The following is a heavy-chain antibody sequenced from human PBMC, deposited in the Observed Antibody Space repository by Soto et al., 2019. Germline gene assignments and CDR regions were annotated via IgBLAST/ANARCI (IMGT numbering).Heavy chain of an antibody. V-gene: IGHV3-30-3*01. D-gene: IGHD5-12*01. J-gene: IGHJ4*02. CDR3: ARDKSGYGAFDY. CDR2: ISHDGSNK. CDR1: GFTLSSYA. Sequence: QVQLVESGGGVVQPGRSLRLSCAASGFTLSSYAMHWVRRAPGKGLEWVAVISHDGSNKYYADSVKGRFTISSDNSKNTLYLHLNSLRPEDTAVFYCARDKSGYGAFDYWGQGTLVTVSS.